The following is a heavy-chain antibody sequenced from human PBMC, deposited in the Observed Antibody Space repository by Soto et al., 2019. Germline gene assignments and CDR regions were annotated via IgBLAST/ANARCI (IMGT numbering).Heavy chain of an antibody. D-gene: IGHD3-22*01. Sequence: GGSLRLSCAASGFTCSRAWMTWVRQAPGKGQHWVANITHVGSKGFYADSVKGRFTISRDRPKNSLDLQIGRLRVEDTPIFYCANYYDTLPISFFKYWGQGRLAAV. CDR2: ITHVGSKG. CDR3: ANYYDTLPISFFKY. CDR1: GFTCSRAW. J-gene: IGHJ4*02. V-gene: IGHV3-7*03.